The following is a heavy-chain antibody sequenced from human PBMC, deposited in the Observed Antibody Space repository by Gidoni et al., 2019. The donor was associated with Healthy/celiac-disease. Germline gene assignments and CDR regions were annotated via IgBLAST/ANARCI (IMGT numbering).Heavy chain of an antibody. V-gene: IGHV1-58*01. J-gene: IGHJ3*02. CDR1: GFTFTSSA. Sequence: QMQLVQSGPEVKKPGTSVKVSCKASGFTFTSSAVQWVRQARGQRLEWIGWIVVGSGNTNYAQKFQERVTITRDMSTSTAYMELSSLRSEDTAVYYCAARAVGYFDWLASFDIWGQGTMVTVSS. D-gene: IGHD3-9*01. CDR2: IVVGSGNT. CDR3: AARAVGYFDWLASFDI.